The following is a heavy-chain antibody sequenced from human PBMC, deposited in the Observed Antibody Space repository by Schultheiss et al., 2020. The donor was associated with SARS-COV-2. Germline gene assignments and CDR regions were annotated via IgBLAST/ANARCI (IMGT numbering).Heavy chain of an antibody. D-gene: IGHD6-19*01. J-gene: IGHJ4*02. V-gene: IGHV6-1*01. CDR1: GDSVSSNSGA. CDR3: ARENLVGGWLTPDY. CDR2: TYYRSKWYN. Sequence: SQTLSLTCAISGDSVSSNSGAWNWIRQSPSRGLEWLGRTYYRSKWYNDYAESVKSRITIYPDTSKNQFSLQLNSVTPEDAAVYYCARENLVGGWLTPDYWGQGILVTVSS.